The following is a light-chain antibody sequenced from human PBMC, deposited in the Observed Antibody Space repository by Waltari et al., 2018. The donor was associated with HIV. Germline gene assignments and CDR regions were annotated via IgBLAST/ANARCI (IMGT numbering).Light chain of an antibody. CDR3: CSYAGSSTPFYV. V-gene: IGLV2-23*02. Sequence: QSALTQPASVSGSPGQSITISCTGTSSDVGSYNFVSWYQQHPGKAPKLMIYEVSKRPSGVSNRFSGSKSGNTASLTISGLQAEDEADYYCCSYAGSSTPFYVFGSGTKVTVL. CDR1: SSDVGSYNF. J-gene: IGLJ1*01. CDR2: EVS.